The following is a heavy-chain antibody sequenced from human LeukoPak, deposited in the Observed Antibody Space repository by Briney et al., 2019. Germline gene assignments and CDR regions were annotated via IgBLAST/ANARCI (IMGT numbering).Heavy chain of an antibody. CDR3: AREVAVADHFDY. D-gene: IGHD6-19*01. V-gene: IGHV1-69*04. Sequence: SVKVSCKASGGTFSSYAISWVRQAPGQGLEWMGRIIPILGIANYAQKFQGRVTITADKSTSTAYMELSSLRSEDTAVYYCAREVAVADHFDYWGQGTLVTVSS. CDR2: IIPILGIA. CDR1: GGTFSSYA. J-gene: IGHJ4*02.